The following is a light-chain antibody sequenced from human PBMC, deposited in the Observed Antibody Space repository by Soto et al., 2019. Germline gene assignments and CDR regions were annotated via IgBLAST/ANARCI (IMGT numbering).Light chain of an antibody. Sequence: QSVLTQPASVSGSPGQSITISCTGTNSDVGGYNYVSWYQQHPGKAPELMIYEVSHRPSGVSNRFSGSKSDNTASLTISGLQAEDEADYYCSSYTSIRTLYVFGTGTKVTV. CDR2: EVS. CDR1: NSDVGGYNY. J-gene: IGLJ1*01. CDR3: SSYTSIRTLYV. V-gene: IGLV2-14*01.